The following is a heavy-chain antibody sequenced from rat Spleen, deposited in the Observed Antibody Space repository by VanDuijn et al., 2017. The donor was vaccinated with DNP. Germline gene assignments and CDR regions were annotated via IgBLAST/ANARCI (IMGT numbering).Heavy chain of an antibody. V-gene: IGHV5-29*01. D-gene: IGHD1-12*01. Sequence: EVQLVESGGGLVQPGRSLKLSCAASGFTFSNYGMHWIRQAPTKGLEWVATIIYDGSSTYYRDSVKGRFTISRDNAKSTLYLQMNSLRSEDTATYYCARHRTIMPYYYAMDAWGQGASVTVSS. J-gene: IGHJ4*01. CDR3: ARHRTIMPYYYAMDA. CDR1: GFTFSNYG. CDR2: IIYDGSST.